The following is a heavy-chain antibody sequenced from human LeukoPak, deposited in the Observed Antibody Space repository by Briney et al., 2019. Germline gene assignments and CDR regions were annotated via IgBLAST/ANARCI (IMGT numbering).Heavy chain of an antibody. CDR2: ISGSSAYI. CDR3: VRIPNSANFPNWFDP. V-gene: IGHV3-21*01. Sequence: PGGSLRLSCAASGFTFSNYNMNCVRQAPEKGLEWISSISGSSAYIYYADSVKGRFTISRDNAKNSLYLQMNSLRADDTAMYYCVRIPNSANFPNWFDPWGQGTLVTVSS. CDR1: GFTFSNYN. D-gene: IGHD2/OR15-2a*01. J-gene: IGHJ5*02.